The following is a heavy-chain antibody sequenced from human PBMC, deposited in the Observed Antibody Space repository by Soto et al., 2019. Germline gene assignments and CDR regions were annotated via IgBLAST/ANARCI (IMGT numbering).Heavy chain of an antibody. Sequence: SETLSLTCTVSGGSIISNFYYWGWIRKPPGKGLEWIGYMYHSGSTYYNPSLKSRVTISVDTSKNQFSLKLSSVTAADTAVYYCARGRGRYCISTSCYYYYYYGMDVWGQGTTVTVSS. V-gene: IGHV4-39*07. CDR3: ARGRGRYCISTSCYYYYYYGMDV. J-gene: IGHJ6*02. CDR1: GGSIISNFYY. D-gene: IGHD2-2*01. CDR2: MYHSGST.